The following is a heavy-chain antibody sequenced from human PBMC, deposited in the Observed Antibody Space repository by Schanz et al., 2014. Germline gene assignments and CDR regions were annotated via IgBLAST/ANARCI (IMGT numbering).Heavy chain of an antibody. J-gene: IGHJ3*01. CDR1: GFTVNTNY. CDR3: ARDGGRDGYNLAFDV. Sequence: EVQLVESGGGLIQPGGSLRLSWAVSGFTVNTNYLSWVGQVPGKGLEWISSMYINSGSTQYADSVKGRFIISRDSSKNTLFLQMNSLRAEDTAVYFCARDGGRDGYNLAFDVWGQGTLVTVSS. CDR2: MYINSGST. D-gene: IGHD5-12*01. V-gene: IGHV3-53*01.